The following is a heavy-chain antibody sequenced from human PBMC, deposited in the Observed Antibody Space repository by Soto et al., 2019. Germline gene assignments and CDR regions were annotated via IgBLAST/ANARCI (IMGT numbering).Heavy chain of an antibody. V-gene: IGHV1-69*18. D-gene: IGHD3-16*01. J-gene: IGHJ4*02. Sequence: QVQLVQSGAEVKKPGSSVKVSCSASGVTFSSYAFTWVRQAPGQRLEWMGNIIPVFRTSTYAQRFQARLNISADESTNTVYMELSSLRSEDTAVHFCAKDGSWDGGGGESWGQGTLVIVSS. CDR2: IIPVFRTS. CDR3: AKDGSWDGGGGES. CDR1: GVTFSSYA.